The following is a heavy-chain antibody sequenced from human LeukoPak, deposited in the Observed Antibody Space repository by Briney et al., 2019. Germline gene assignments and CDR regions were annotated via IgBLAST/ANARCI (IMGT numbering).Heavy chain of an antibody. CDR2: INHSGST. V-gene: IGHV4-34*01. D-gene: IGHD3-10*01. CDR1: GGSFSGYY. J-gene: IGHJ4*02. Sequence: SETLSLTCAVYGGSFSGYYWSWIRQPPGKGLEWIGEINHSGSTNYNPSLKSRVTISVDTSKNQFSLKLSSVTAADTAVYYCARGRRSRYGSGSSWNFDYWGQGTLVTVSS. CDR3: ARGRRSRYGSGSSWNFDY.